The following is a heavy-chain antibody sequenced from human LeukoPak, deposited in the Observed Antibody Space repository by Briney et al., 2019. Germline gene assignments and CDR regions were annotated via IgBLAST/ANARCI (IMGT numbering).Heavy chain of an antibody. V-gene: IGHV3-9*03. CDR2: ISWKSGSI. D-gene: IGHD3-3*01. CDR3: AKGRIRFLEWLVLDVFDI. J-gene: IGHJ3*02. Sequence: GGSLRPSCAASGFTFDDYALHWVRQAPGKGLEWVSGISWKSGSIGYADSVKGRFTISRDNAKNSLYLQMNSLRAEDMALYYCAKGRIRFLEWLVLDVFDIWGQGTMVTVSS. CDR1: GFTFDDYA.